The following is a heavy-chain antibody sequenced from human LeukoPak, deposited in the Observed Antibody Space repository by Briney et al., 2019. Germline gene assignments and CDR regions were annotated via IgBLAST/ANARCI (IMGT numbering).Heavy chain of an antibody. D-gene: IGHD1-26*01. CDR3: ARVVGAGNWIDP. CDR2: IYYSGST. V-gene: IGHV4-31*03. Sequence: SETLSLTCTVSGGSISSGGYSWSWIRQHPGKGLEWIGYIYYSGSTYYNPSLKSRVTISVDTSKNQFSLRLSSVTAADTAIYHCARVVGAGNWIDPWGQGTLVTVSS. J-gene: IGHJ5*02. CDR1: GGSISSGGYS.